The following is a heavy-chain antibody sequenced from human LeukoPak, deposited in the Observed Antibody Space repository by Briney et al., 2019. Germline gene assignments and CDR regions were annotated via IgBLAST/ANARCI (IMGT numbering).Heavy chain of an antibody. D-gene: IGHD3-22*01. CDR2: ISAYNGNP. J-gene: IGHJ4*02. CDR3: ARAGQGYYYDTSAYYYHY. V-gene: IGHV1-18*01. CDR1: GYTFTNFG. Sequence: ASVKVSCKASGYTFTNFGISWVRQAPGQGLEWMGWISAYNGNPTYAQKLQGRVTVTTDTSTTTAYMELRSLTPDDTAVYFCARAGQGYYYDTSAYYYHYWGQGTLVTVSS.